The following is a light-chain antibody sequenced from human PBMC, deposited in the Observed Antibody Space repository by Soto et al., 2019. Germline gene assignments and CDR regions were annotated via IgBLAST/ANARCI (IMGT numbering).Light chain of an antibody. J-gene: IGKJ5*01. CDR1: QSISTY. CDR2: AAS. CDR3: QQSYSTLP. Sequence: DMQMSQYLAALSVSVGDRFTITCRASQSISTYLNWYQQKPGKAPKLLIYAASNLQSGVPSRFSGSGSGTDFTLTISSLHPEDFATYYCQQSYSTLPSGQGTRLEIK. V-gene: IGKV1-39*01.